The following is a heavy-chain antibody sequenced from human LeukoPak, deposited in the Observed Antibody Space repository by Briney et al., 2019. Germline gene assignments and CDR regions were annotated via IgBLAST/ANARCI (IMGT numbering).Heavy chain of an antibody. CDR2: ISGSGSNT. CDR1: GFTFNNYA. CDR3: AKSVRGYTYYFDC. D-gene: IGHD5-12*01. Sequence: GGSQRLSCAASGFTFNNYAMSWVRQAQGKGLEWVSTISGSGSNTYYADSVKGRFTISSDNSKNTLYLQMNSLRADDTAVYYCAKSVRGYTYYFDCWGQGTLVAVSS. J-gene: IGHJ4*02. V-gene: IGHV3-23*01.